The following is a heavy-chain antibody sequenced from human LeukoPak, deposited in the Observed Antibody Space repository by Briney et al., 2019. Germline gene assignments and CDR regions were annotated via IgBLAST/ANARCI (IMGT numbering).Heavy chain of an antibody. D-gene: IGHD3-22*01. Sequence: ASVKVSCKASGYTFTSYGISWVRQAPGQGLEWMGWISAYNGNTNYAQKLQGRVTMTTDTSTSTAYMELRSLRSDDTAVYYCARVGEYYYDSSGYHDAFDIWGQGAMVTVYS. V-gene: IGHV1-18*01. CDR3: ARVGEYYYDSSGYHDAFDI. CDR1: GYTFTSYG. CDR2: ISAYNGNT. J-gene: IGHJ3*02.